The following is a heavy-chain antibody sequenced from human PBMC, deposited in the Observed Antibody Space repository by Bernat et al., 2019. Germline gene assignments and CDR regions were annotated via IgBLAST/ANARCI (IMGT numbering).Heavy chain of an antibody. CDR3: ARPNQDGDYGGVYFDY. D-gene: IGHD4-17*01. CDR2: IKQDGSEK. CDR1: GFTFSSYW. V-gene: IGHV3-7*01. J-gene: IGHJ4*02. Sequence: EVQLVESGGGLVQPGGSLRLSCAASGFTFSSYWMTWVRQAPGKGLEWVAIIKQDGSEKDYVDSVKGRLTISRDHAKNSLYLQMNSLRAEDTAVYYCARPNQDGDYGGVYFDYWGQGALVTVSP.